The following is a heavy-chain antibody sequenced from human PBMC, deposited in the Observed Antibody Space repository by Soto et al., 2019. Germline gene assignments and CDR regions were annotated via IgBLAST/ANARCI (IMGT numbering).Heavy chain of an antibody. CDR2: IIPIFGTA. CDR3: ARVFYGSGPPYYGMDV. D-gene: IGHD3-10*01. J-gene: IGHJ6*02. Sequence: GASVKVSCKASGGTFSSYAISWVRQAPGRGREWMGGIIPIFGTANYAQKFQGRVTITADESTSTAYMELSSLRSEDTAVYYCARVFYGSGPPYYGMDVWGQGTTVTVSS. V-gene: IGHV1-69*13. CDR1: GGTFSSYA.